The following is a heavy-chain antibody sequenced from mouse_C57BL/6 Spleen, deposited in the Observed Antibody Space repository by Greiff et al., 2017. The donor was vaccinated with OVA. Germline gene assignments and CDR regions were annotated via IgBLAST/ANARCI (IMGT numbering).Heavy chain of an antibody. CDR2: IYPSDSET. Sequence: VQLQQPGAELVRPGSSVKLSCKASGYTFTSYWMDWVKQRPGQGLEWIGNIYPSDSETHYNQKFKDKATLTVDKSSSTAYMQLSSLTSEDSAVYYGARGGDYDEAWFAYWGQGTLVTVSA. CDR3: ARGGDYDEAWFAY. D-gene: IGHD2-4*01. J-gene: IGHJ3*01. V-gene: IGHV1-61*01. CDR1: GYTFTSYW.